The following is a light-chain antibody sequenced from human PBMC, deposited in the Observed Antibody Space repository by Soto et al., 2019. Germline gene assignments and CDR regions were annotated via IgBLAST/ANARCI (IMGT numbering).Light chain of an antibody. Sequence: IVLTHSPAPLSFAAGEIATLSGRARPNVSRNFAWYQQKPGQAPRLLISGAYSRATGTPTRFSGSGSGTDFTLTLRRLEPEDYAVYYCHQYGFSPPFTVGPGTKVDIK. CDR2: GAY. J-gene: IGKJ3*01. CDR3: HQYGFSPPFT. CDR1: PNVSRN. V-gene: IGKV3-20*01.